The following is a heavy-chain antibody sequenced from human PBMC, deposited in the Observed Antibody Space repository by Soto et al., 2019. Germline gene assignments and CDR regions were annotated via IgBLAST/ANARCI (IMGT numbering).Heavy chain of an antibody. J-gene: IGHJ5*02. V-gene: IGHV3-30*03. Sequence: GGSLRLSCAASGFTFSSYGMHWVRQAPGKGLEWVAVISDDGSNKYYADSVKGRFTISRDNSKNTLYLQTNSLRAEDTAVYYCATGIRIEVADYPSFDPWGQGTLVTVSS. CDR1: GFTFSSYG. CDR2: ISDDGSNK. D-gene: IGHD6-19*01. CDR3: ATGIRIEVADYPSFDP.